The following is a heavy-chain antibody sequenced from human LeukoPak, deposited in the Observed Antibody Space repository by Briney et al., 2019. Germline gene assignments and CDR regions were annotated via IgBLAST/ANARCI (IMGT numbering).Heavy chain of an antibody. CDR2: IKEDGSQK. J-gene: IGHJ5*02. CDR1: GFTFTNYW. Sequence: GGSLRLSCEASGFTFTNYWMNWVRQAPGKGLEWVAFIKEDGSQKYCVDSVKGRFTISRDNAKNSLYLQMNSLRAEDTAIYYCARAGYSSGHRWGQGTLVTVSS. CDR3: ARAGYSSGHR. D-gene: IGHD6-19*01. V-gene: IGHV3-7*01.